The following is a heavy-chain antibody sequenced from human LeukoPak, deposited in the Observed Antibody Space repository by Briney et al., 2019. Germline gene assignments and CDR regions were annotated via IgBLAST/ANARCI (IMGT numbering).Heavy chain of an antibody. CDR2: IRSKAYGGTT. D-gene: IGHD1-26*01. CDR3: TRDLLRWERPVGY. V-gene: IGHV3-49*04. Sequence: GGSLRLSCTASGLTFGDYAMSWVRQAPGKGLEWVGFIRSKAYGGTTEYAASVKGRFTISRDDSKSIAYLQMNSLKTEDTAVYYCTRDLLRWERPVGYWGQGTLVTVSS. J-gene: IGHJ4*02. CDR1: GLTFGDYA.